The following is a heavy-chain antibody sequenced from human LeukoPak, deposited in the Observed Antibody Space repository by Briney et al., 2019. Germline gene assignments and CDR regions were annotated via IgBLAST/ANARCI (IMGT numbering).Heavy chain of an antibody. CDR3: AKRIGIVGAAYYGMDV. CDR2: ISYDGSNK. J-gene: IGHJ6*02. V-gene: IGHV3-30*18. CDR1: GFTFSSYG. D-gene: IGHD1-26*01. Sequence: PGGSLRLSCAASGFTFSSYGMHWVRQAPGKGLEWVAVISYDGSNKYYADSVKGRFTISRDNSKNTLYLQMNSLRAEDTAVYYCAKRIGIVGAAYYGMDVWGQGTTVTVSS.